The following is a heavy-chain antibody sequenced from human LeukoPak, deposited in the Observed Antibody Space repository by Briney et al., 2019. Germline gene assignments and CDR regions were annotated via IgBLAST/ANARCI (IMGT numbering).Heavy chain of an antibody. Sequence: ASVKVSCKASGYTFTGYYMHWVRQAPGQGLEWMGWINPNSGGTNYAQKFQGRVTMTRDTSISTAYMELSRPRSDDTAVYYCARGFDFWSGYFTSFDPWGQGTLVTVSS. CDR3: ARGFDFWSGYFTSFDP. CDR2: INPNSGGT. CDR1: GYTFTGYY. D-gene: IGHD3-3*01. J-gene: IGHJ5*02. V-gene: IGHV1-2*02.